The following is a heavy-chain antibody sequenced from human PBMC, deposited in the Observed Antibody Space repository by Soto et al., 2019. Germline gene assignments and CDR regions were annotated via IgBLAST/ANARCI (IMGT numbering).Heavy chain of an antibody. CDR2: IYSCGSGST. V-gene: IGHV3-66*01. Sequence: EVQLVESGGGLVQPGGSLRLSCAASGFTVSSNYMSWVRQAPGKGLEWVSVIYSCGSGSTYYADSVKGRFTISRDISNMTVYLQMNSLRAEDTAVYYCARDGSSRPTEYWGQGTLVTVSS. J-gene: IGHJ4*02. CDR1: GFTVSSNY. CDR3: ARDGSSRPTEY. D-gene: IGHD3-10*01.